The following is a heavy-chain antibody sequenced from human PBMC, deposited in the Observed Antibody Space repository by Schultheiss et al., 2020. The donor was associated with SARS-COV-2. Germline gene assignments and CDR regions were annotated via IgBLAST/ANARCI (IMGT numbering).Heavy chain of an antibody. D-gene: IGHD2-2*01. CDR2: ISYDGSNK. CDR3: ARDTHYCSSTSCVKDYYYGMDV. V-gene: IGHV3-30*14. Sequence: GGSLRLSCAASGFTFSSYAMHWVRQAPGKGLEWVAVISYDGSNKYYADSVKGRFTISRDNSKNTLYLQMNSLRAEDTAVYYCARDTHYCSSTSCVKDYYYGMDVWGQGTTVTVSS. CDR1: GFTFSSYA. J-gene: IGHJ6*02.